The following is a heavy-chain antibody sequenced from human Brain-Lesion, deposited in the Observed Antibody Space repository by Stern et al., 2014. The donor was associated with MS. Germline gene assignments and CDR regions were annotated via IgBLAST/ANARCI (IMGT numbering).Heavy chain of an antibody. CDR3: ARDQRGITIFGVVTDYYYLGMDV. J-gene: IGHJ6*02. CDR2: INPNTGGP. D-gene: IGHD3-3*01. V-gene: IGHV1-2*02. CDR1: GYIFTGYY. Sequence: VPLVQSGAEVKKPGASVKVSCKTSGYIFTGYYIHWVRQAPGQGLEWMAWINPNTGGPKYAQKFQGRVTMSRDTSISTAYVELSSLTSDDTAVYYCARDQRGITIFGVVTDYYYLGMDVWGQGTTVTVSS.